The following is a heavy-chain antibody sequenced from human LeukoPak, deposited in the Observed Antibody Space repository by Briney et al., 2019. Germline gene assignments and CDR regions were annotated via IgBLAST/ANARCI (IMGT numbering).Heavy chain of an antibody. D-gene: IGHD5-18*01. CDR3: ARHLWIQPTYYYGMDV. J-gene: IGHJ6*02. V-gene: IGHV1-46*01. CDR1: GYTLTSYY. CDR2: INPSGGST. Sequence: ASVKVSCKASGYTLTSYYLHWVRQAPGQGLEWMAIINPSGGSTSRAQKFQGRVTITADESTSTAYMELSSLRSEDTAVYYCARHLWIQPTYYYGMDVWGQGTTVTVSS.